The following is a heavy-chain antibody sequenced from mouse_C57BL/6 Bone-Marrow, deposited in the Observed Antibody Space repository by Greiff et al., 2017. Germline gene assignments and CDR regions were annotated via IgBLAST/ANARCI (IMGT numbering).Heavy chain of an antibody. CDR3: ASLWADYAMDY. Sequence: VQLQQSGPELVKPGASVKISCKASGYTFTDYYMNWVKQSHGKSLEWIGDINPNNGGTSYNQKFKGKATLTVDKSSSTAYMELRSLTSEDSAVYYCASLWADYAMDYWGQGTSVTVSS. CDR2: INPNNGGT. D-gene: IGHD6-2*01. V-gene: IGHV1-26*01. CDR1: GYTFTDYY. J-gene: IGHJ4*01.